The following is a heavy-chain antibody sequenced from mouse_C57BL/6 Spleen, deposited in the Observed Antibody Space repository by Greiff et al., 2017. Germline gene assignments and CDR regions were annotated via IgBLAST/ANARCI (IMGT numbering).Heavy chain of an antibody. CDR1: GYTFTSYW. CDR2: IYPGSGST. D-gene: IGHD1-1*01. CDR3: ARYGSSRYYVDY. V-gene: IGHV1-55*01. J-gene: IGHJ2*01. Sequence: VQLQQPGAELVKPGASVKMSCKASGYTFTSYWITWVKQRPGQGLEWIGDIYPGSGSTNYNKKFKSKATLTVDTSSSTAYMQLSSLTSEDAAVYYCARYGSSRYYVDYWGQGTTLTVSS.